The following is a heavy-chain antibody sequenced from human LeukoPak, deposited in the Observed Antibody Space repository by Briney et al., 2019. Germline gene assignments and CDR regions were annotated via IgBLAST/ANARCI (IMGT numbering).Heavy chain of an antibody. CDR2: IWYDGSNK. V-gene: IGHV3-33*01. D-gene: IGHD2-2*01. Sequence: PGGSLRLSRAASGFTFSSYGMHWVRQAPGKGLEWVAVIWYDGSNKYYADSVKGRFTISRDNSKNTLYLQMNSLRAEDTAVYYCASAPEIVGSSTSPFMDVWGQGTTVTVSS. CDR1: GFTFSSYG. CDR3: ASAPEIVGSSTSPFMDV. J-gene: IGHJ6*02.